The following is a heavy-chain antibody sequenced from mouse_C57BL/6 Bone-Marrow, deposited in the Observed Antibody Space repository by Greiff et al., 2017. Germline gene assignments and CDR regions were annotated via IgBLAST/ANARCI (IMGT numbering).Heavy chain of an antibody. D-gene: IGHD2-4*01. V-gene: IGHV1-54*01. CDR3: ARSRGLRRQFAY. Sequence: VQLQQSGAELVRPGTSVKVSCKASGYAFTNYLIEWVKQRPGQGLEWIGVINPGSGGTNYNEKFKGKATLTADKSSSTAYMQLSSLTSEDSAVYCCARSRGLRRQFAYWGQGTLVTVSA. J-gene: IGHJ3*01. CDR2: INPGSGGT. CDR1: GYAFTNYL.